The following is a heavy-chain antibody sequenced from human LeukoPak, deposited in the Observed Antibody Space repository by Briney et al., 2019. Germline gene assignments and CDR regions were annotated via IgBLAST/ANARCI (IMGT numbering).Heavy chain of an antibody. CDR3: ARTPIMITFGGVIVSSKRPYYFDY. CDR1: GDSISRYY. CDR2: IYYSGST. V-gene: IGHV4-39*01. D-gene: IGHD3-16*02. J-gene: IGHJ4*02. Sequence: SETLSLTCTVSGDSISRYYWGWIRQPPGKGLEWIGSIYYSGSTSYNPSLKSRVTISVDTSKNQFSLRLSSVTAADTAVYFCARTPIMITFGGVIVSSKRPYYFDYWGQGTLVTVSS.